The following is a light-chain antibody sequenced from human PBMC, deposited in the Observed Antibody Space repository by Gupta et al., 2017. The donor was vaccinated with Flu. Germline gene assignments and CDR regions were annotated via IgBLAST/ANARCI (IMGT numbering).Light chain of an antibody. CDR2: AVS. CDR3: LHGYSAPRT. CDR1: QRISSY. J-gene: IGKJ5*01. Sequence: DIQMTQSPSSLSASVGDRVTITCGASQRISSYLHWYQQKPGKAPKLLIYAVSRLQSGVPSRFRGSGSGTDFTLTISRLQPEDFATYYCLHGYSAPRTFGQGTPLDIK. V-gene: IGKV1-39*01.